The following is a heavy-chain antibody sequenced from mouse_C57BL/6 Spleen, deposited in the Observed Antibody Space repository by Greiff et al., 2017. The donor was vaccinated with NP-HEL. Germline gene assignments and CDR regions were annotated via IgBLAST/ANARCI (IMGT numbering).Heavy chain of an antibody. J-gene: IGHJ3*01. CDR2: IWRGGST. D-gene: IGHD2-5*01. Sequence: VQLQQSGPGLVQPSQSLSITCTVSGFSLTSYGVHWVRQSPGKGLEWLGVIWRGGSTDYNAAFMSRLSITKDNSKSQVFFKMDNLQADDTARYYCAKGGSNYAYWGQGTLVTVSA. V-gene: IGHV2-5*01. CDR3: AKGGSNYAY. CDR1: GFSLTSYG.